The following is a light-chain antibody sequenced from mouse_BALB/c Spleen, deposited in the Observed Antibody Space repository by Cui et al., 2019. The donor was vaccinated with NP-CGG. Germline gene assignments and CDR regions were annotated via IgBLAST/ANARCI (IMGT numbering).Light chain of an antibody. CDR3: ALWYSNHWV. CDR1: TGAVTTSNY. Sequence: QAVFTEESTLTTSPGETVTLTCRSSTGAVTTSNYANWVQEKPDHLFTGLIGGTNNRAPGVPARFSGSLIGDKAALTITGAQIEDEAIYFCALWYSNHWVFGGGTKLTVL. J-gene: IGLJ1*01. CDR2: GTN. V-gene: IGLV1*01.